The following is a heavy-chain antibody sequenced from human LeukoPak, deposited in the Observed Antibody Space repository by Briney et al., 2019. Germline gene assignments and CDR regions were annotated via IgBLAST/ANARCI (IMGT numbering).Heavy chain of an antibody. D-gene: IGHD3-3*01. CDR3: ARDGRYDFWSGYSVGYFDL. Sequence: GGSLRLSCAASGFTFSSYWMSWVRQAPGKGLEGVANIKQDGSEKYYVDSVKGRFTISRDNAKNSLYLQMNSLRAEDTAVYYCARDGRYDFWSGYSVGYFDLWGRGTLVTVSS. CDR2: IKQDGSEK. CDR1: GFTFSSYW. V-gene: IGHV3-7*01. J-gene: IGHJ2*01.